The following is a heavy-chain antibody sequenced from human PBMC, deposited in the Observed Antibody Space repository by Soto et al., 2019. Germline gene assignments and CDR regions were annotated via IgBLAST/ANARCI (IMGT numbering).Heavy chain of an antibody. CDR1: GYSFTSYW. CDR2: IDPSDSYT. V-gene: IGHV5-10-1*01. Sequence: GESLKISCKGSGYSFTSYWITWVRQMPGKGLEWMGRIDPSDSYTNYSPSFQGHVTISVDRSLTTAYLQLSSLKASDTAMYYCARHGRSSPHFEYWGRGTLVTVSP. D-gene: IGHD6-6*01. CDR3: ARHGRSSPHFEY. J-gene: IGHJ4*02.